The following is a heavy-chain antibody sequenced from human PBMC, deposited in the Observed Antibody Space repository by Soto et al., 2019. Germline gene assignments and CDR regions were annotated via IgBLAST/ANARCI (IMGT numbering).Heavy chain of an antibody. Sequence: EVQLLESGGGLVQPGGSLRLSCAASGFTFSSYAMSWVRQAPGKGLEWVSAISGSGGSTYYADSVKGRFTISRDNSNNTLYLQMHSLRAEDTAVYYCAKDTLYTPLRLLEEHDAFDIWGQGTMVTVSS. D-gene: IGHD3-3*01. V-gene: IGHV3-23*01. CDR2: ISGSGGST. J-gene: IGHJ3*02. CDR1: GFTFSSYA. CDR3: AKDTLYTPLRLLEEHDAFDI.